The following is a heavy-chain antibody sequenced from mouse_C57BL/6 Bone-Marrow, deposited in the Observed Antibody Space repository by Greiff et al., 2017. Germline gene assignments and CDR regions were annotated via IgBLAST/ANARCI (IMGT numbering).Heavy chain of an antibody. CDR1: GYTFTSYG. CDR3: ALITTVVAPDY. J-gene: IGHJ2*01. Sequence: VKLMESGAELARPGASVKLSCKASGYTFTSYGISWVKQRTGQGLEWIGEIYPRSGNTYYNEKFKGKATLTADKSSSTAYMELRSLTSEDSAVYFCALITTVVAPDYWGQGTTLTVSS. D-gene: IGHD1-1*01. V-gene: IGHV1-81*01. CDR2: IYPRSGNT.